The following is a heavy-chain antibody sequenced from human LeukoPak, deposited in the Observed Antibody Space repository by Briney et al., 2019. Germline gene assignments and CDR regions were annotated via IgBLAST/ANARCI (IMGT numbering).Heavy chain of an antibody. J-gene: IGHJ4*02. CDR1: GYTLTELS. CDR2: FDPEDGET. CDR3: ATVAPGYVVVAARFDY. D-gene: IGHD2-15*01. V-gene: IGHV1-24*01. Sequence: EASVTVSCKVSGYTLTELSMHWVRQAPGKGLEWMGGFDPEDGETIYAQKFQGRVTMTEDTSTDTAYMELSSLRSEDTAVYYCATVAPGYVVVAARFDYWGQGTLITVSS.